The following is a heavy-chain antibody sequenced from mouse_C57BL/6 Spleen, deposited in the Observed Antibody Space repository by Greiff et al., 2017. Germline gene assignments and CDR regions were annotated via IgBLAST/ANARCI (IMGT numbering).Heavy chain of an antibody. CDR1: GYTFTSYW. CDR3: ARLLYPFDY. D-gene: IGHD2-1*01. V-gene: IGHV1-59*01. J-gene: IGHJ2*01. CDR2: IDPSASYT. Sequence: VKLQQPGAELVRPGTSVKLSCKASGYTFTSYWMHWVKQRPGQGLEWIGVIDPSASYTNYNQKFKGKATLTVDTSSSTAYMQLSSLTSEDSAVYYCARLLYPFDYWGQGTTLTVAS.